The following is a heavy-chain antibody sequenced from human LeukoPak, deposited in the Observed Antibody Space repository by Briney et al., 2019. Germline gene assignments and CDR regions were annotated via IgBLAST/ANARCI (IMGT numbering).Heavy chain of an antibody. CDR2: IIPIFGTA. CDR3: ARSSDILTGYWTFDS. V-gene: IGHV1-69*06. J-gene: IGHJ4*02. CDR1: GGTFSSYA. Sequence: SVKVFCKASGGTFSSYAISWVRQAPGQGLEWMGGIIPIFGTANYAPKFQGRVTITADKSTSTAYMELSSLRSEDTAVYYCARSSDILTGYWTFDSWGQGTLVTVSS. D-gene: IGHD3-9*01.